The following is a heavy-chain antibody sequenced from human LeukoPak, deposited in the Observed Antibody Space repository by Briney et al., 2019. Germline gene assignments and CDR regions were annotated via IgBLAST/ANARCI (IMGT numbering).Heavy chain of an antibody. CDR3: ARDLTTGSNWFDP. D-gene: IGHD4/OR15-4a*01. J-gene: IGHJ5*02. CDR2: ISSSSSYI. V-gene: IGHV3-21*01. CDR1: GFTFSSYS. Sequence: GGSLRLSCAASGFTFSSYSMNWVRQAPGRGLEWVSSISSSSSYIYYADSVKGRFTISRDNAKNSLYLQMNSLRAEDTAVYYCARDLTTGSNWFDPWGQGTLVTVSS.